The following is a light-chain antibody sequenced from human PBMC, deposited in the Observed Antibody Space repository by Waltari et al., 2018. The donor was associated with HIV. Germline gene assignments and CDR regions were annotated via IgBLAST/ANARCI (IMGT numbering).Light chain of an antibody. CDR3: ATWDHALTTGTVV. Sequence: QSALTQPPSASGSPGQSVTISCTGTSSDVGGYNYVSWYQQHPGKAPKLLLYENNKRPSGIPDRFSGSKSGTVATLVITGLQPGDEADYYCATWDHALTTGTVVFGGGTRLTVL. CDR1: SSDVGGYNY. J-gene: IGLJ2*01. V-gene: IGLV2-8*01. CDR2: ENN.